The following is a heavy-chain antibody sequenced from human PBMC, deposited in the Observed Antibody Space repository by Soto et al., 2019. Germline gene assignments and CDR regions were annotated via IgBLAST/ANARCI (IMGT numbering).Heavy chain of an antibody. CDR2: ISGSGGST. D-gene: IGHD6-13*01. V-gene: IGHV3-23*01. CDR3: EKDPCSSRWDRFDY. J-gene: IGHJ4*02. Sequence: GGSLRLSCAASGFTFSSYAMSWVRQAPGKGLEWVSAISGSGGSTYYADSVKGRFTISRDNSKNKLYLQMNSLRAEDTAVYYCEKDPCSSRWDRFDYWGKGTMVTVSS. CDR1: GFTFSSYA.